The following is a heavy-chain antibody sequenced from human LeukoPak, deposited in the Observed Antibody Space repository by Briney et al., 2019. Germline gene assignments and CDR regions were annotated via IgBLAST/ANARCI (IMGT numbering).Heavy chain of an antibody. Sequence: GGSLRLSCAASGFTFPNYAMGWVRQAPGKGLEWVSAISGSGGSTYYADSVKGRFTISRDNSKNTLYLQMNSLRAEDTAVYYCAKGGDYDYVWGSYPPHYFDYWGQGTLVTVSS. J-gene: IGHJ4*02. CDR2: ISGSGGST. CDR3: AKGGDYDYVWGSYPPHYFDY. V-gene: IGHV3-23*01. CDR1: GFTFPNYA. D-gene: IGHD3-16*02.